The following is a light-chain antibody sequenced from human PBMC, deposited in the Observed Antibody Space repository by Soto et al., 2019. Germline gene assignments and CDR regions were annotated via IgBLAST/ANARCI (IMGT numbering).Light chain of an antibody. Sequence: EIVVTQSTLTLPVTPGEPASISCISIHVLLYNNTYNYLDWYVQKPGQSPQLLIYFGSNRAPGVPDRFSGSGSGTDFTLKINRVEAKDVGTYYCMQALQSLTFGQGTRLEIK. CDR1: HVLLYNNTYNY. V-gene: IGKV2-28*01. CDR3: MQALQSLT. J-gene: IGKJ5*01. CDR2: FGS.